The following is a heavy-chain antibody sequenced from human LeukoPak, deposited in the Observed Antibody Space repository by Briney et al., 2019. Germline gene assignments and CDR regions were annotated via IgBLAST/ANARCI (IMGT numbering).Heavy chain of an antibody. Sequence: SQTLSLTCTVSGGSISSGSYYWSWIRQPAGKGPEWIGRIYTSGSTNYNPSLKSRVTISVDTSKNQFSLKLSSVTAADTAVYYCARDLASSYAFDIWGQGTMVTVSS. D-gene: IGHD2-21*01. CDR2: IYTSGST. CDR1: GGSISSGSYY. V-gene: IGHV4-61*02. J-gene: IGHJ3*02. CDR3: ARDLASSYAFDI.